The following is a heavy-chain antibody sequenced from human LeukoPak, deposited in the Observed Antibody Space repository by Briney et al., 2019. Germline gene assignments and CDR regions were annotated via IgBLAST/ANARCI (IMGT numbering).Heavy chain of an antibody. CDR3: AKNTGGIAVL. Sequence: SETLSLTCTVSGGSISSYYWSWIRQPPGKGLEWIGYIYYSGSTNYNPSLKSRVTISVDTSKNQFSLKLSSVPAADSAVYYGAKNTGGIAVLWGQETLGTVSS. V-gene: IGHV4-59*01. CDR1: GGSISSYY. J-gene: IGHJ4*02. D-gene: IGHD6-19*01. CDR2: IYYSGST.